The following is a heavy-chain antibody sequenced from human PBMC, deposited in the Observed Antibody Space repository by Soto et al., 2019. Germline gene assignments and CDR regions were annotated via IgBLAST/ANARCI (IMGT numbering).Heavy chain of an antibody. Sequence: VHLVESGGGLVQPGGSLKLSCAASGFTFSSSALHWVRQASGKGLEWVGRIRSKPNGYATSYAASVEGRFTISRDDSENTAYLQMNSLKTEDTAVYYCARPGYTSGWSDYWGRGTLVTVSS. CDR1: GFTFSSSA. D-gene: IGHD6-19*01. J-gene: IGHJ4*02. CDR2: IRSKPNGYAT. V-gene: IGHV3-73*01. CDR3: ARPGYTSGWSDY.